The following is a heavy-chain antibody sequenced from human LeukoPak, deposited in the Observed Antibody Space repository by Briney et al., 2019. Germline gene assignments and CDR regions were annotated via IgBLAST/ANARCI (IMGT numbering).Heavy chain of an antibody. CDR3: GRGSTTKFHY. D-gene: IGHD5/OR15-5a*01. CDR1: GDSVSNNSAT. J-gene: IGHJ4*02. Sequence: SQTLSLTCAISGDSVSNNSATWNWIRQSPSRGLEWLGRTYYRSKWYTDYAVSVKSRITINPDTSKNQFSLQLNSVTPEDTAVYYCGRGSTTKFHYWGQGTLVTVSS. CDR2: TYYRSKWYT. V-gene: IGHV6-1*01.